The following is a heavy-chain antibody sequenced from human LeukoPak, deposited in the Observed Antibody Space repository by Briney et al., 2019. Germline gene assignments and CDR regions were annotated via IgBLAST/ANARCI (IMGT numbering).Heavy chain of an antibody. CDR3: ARERLASVYYYGMDV. V-gene: IGHV1-3*01. CDR2: INAGNGNT. Sequence: GASVKVSCKASGYTFTSYAMHWVRQAPGQRLEWMGWINAGNGNTKYSQKFQGRVTITRDTSASTAYMELSSLGSEDTAVYYCARERLASVYYYGMDVWGQGTTVTVSS. CDR1: GYTFTSYA. J-gene: IGHJ6*02.